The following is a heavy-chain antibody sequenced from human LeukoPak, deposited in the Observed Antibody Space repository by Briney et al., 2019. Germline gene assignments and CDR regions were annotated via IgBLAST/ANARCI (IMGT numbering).Heavy chain of an antibody. CDR1: GYTFTSYD. D-gene: IGHD3-3*01. Sequence: GASVKVSCKASGYTFTSYDINWVRQATGQGLEWVGWMNPNSGNTGYAQEFQGRVTMTRNTSISTAYMELSSLRSEDTAVYYCARVSTYFGVVTDFDYWGQGTLVTVSS. CDR3: ARVSTYFGVVTDFDY. CDR2: MNPNSGNT. V-gene: IGHV1-8*01. J-gene: IGHJ4*02.